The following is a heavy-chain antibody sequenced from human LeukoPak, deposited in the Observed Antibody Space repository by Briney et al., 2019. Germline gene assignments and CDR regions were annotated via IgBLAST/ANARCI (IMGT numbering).Heavy chain of an antibody. CDR2: INPSGGST. Sequence: GASVKVSCKASGYTFTSYYMHWVRQAPAQGLEWMGIINPSGGSTSYAQKFQGRVTMTRDTSTSTVYMELSSLRSEDTAVYYCARQPSNTAMVPLFDPWGQGTLVTVSS. V-gene: IGHV1-46*01. CDR3: ARQPSNTAMVPLFDP. J-gene: IGHJ5*02. D-gene: IGHD5-18*01. CDR1: GYTFTSYY.